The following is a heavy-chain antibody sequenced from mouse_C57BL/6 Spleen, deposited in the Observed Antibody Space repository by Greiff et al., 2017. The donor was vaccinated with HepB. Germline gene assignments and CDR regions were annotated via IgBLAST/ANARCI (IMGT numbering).Heavy chain of an antibody. J-gene: IGHJ4*01. Sequence: QVQLQQSGPELVKPGASVKISCKASGYAFSSSWMNWVKQRPGKGLEWIGRIFPGDGDTNYNGKFKGKATLTADKSSSTAYMQLSSLTSEDSAVYFCARGGLYAMDDWGKGTTVTVSS. V-gene: IGHV1-82*01. CDR1: GYAFSSSW. CDR2: IFPGDGDT. CDR3: ARGGLYAMDD.